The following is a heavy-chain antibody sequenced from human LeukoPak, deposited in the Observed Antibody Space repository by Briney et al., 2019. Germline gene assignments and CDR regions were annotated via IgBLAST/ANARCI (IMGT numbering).Heavy chain of an antibody. J-gene: IGHJ5*02. Sequence: PSETLSITCTVSCGSISSSSYYWGWIRQAPGKGLEWIGSIYYSGSTYYNPSLKSRVTISVDTSKNQFSLKLSSVTAADTAVYYCARTIAAAGPFDPWGQGTLVTVSS. CDR1: CGSISSSSYY. D-gene: IGHD6-13*01. CDR2: IYYSGST. CDR3: ARTIAAAGPFDP. V-gene: IGHV4-39*07.